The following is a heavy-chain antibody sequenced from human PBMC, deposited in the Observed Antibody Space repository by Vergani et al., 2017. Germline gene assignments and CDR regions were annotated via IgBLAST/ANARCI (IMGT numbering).Heavy chain of an antibody. D-gene: IGHD1-26*01. CDR1: GFTFSSYG. Sequence: QVQLVESGGGVVQPGGSLRLSCAASGFTFSSYGMHWVRQAPGQGLEWVAFIRYDGSNKYYADSVKGLFTMSRDNSKNTLYLQMNSLRAEDTAVYYCAKDSSWAYGMDVWGQGTTVTVSS. J-gene: IGHJ6*02. V-gene: IGHV3-30*02. CDR3: AKDSSWAYGMDV. CDR2: IRYDGSNK.